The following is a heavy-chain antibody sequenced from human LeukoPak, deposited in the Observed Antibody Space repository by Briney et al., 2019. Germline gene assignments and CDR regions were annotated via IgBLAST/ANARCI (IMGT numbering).Heavy chain of an antibody. CDR1: GGSFSGYY. D-gene: IGHD2-21*02. V-gene: IGHV4-59*01. Sequence: SETLSLTCAVYGGSFSGYYWSWIRQPPGKGLEWIGYIYYSGSTNSNPSLKGRVTISLDTSKNQFSLKLSSVTAAHTAVYYCARLDAYCGGDCHPDAFNIWGQGTMVTVSS. CDR3: ARLDAYCGGDCHPDAFNI. J-gene: IGHJ3*02. CDR2: IYYSGST.